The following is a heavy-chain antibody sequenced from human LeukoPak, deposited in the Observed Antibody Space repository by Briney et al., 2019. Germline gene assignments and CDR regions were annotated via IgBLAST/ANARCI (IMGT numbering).Heavy chain of an antibody. CDR2: INHSGTT. CDR3: ARRYPSVRGVNLRPQEVRKYYFDY. Sequence: SETLSLTCAVYGESFSDYYWSWIRQPPGKGLEWIGDINHSGTTNYNPSLKSRVTMSVDTSKKHFSLKLSSVTAADTAIYYCARRYPSVRGVNLRPQEVRKYYFDYWGQGNLVTVSS. D-gene: IGHD3-10*01. V-gene: IGHV4-34*01. CDR1: GESFSDYY. J-gene: IGHJ4*02.